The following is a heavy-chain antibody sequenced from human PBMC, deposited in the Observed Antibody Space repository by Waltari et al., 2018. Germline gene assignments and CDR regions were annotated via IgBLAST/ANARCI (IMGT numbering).Heavy chain of an antibody. V-gene: IGHV3-23*01. J-gene: IGHJ2*01. Sequence: EVQLLESGGGLVQPGGSLRLSCAASGFTFSSYAMSWVRQAPGKGLEWVSAIRGSGGSTYSAASVKGRFTISRDNSKNTLYLQMNSRRAEDTAVYYCAKDPLDFGGYDYYWYFDLWGRGTLVTVSS. CDR3: AKDPLDFGGYDYYWYFDL. CDR2: IRGSGGST. D-gene: IGHD5-12*01. CDR1: GFTFSSYA.